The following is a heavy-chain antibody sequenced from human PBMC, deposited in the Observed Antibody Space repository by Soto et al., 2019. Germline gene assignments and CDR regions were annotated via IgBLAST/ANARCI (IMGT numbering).Heavy chain of an antibody. D-gene: IGHD3-3*01. V-gene: IGHV4-31*03. CDR1: GGSISSGGYY. J-gene: IGHJ5*02. CDR2: IYYSGST. Sequence: SETLSLTCTVSGGSISSGGYYWSWIRQHPGKGLEWIGYIYYSGSTYYNPSLKSRVTISVDTSKNQFSLKLSSVTAADTAVYYCARTGPETITIFRVAPSNWFDPWGQGNLLTVSS. CDR3: ARTGPETITIFRVAPSNWFDP.